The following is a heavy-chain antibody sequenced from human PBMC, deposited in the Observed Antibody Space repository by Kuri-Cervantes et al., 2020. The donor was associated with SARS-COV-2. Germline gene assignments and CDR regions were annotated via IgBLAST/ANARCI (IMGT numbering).Heavy chain of an antibody. CDR1: GFTFSSYS. V-gene: IGHV3-48*02. CDR2: ISSSSSTI. J-gene: IGHJ6*02. CDR3: ARERNPYYDFWSGPTHGMDV. Sequence: GESLKISCAASGFTFSSYSMNWARQAPGKGLEWVSYISSSSSTIYYADSVKGRFTISRDNAKNSLYLQMNSLRDEDTAVYYCARERNPYYDFWSGPTHGMDVWGQGTTVTVSS. D-gene: IGHD3-3*01.